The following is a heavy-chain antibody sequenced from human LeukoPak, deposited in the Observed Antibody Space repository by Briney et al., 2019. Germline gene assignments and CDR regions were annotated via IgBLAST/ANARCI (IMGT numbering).Heavy chain of an antibody. D-gene: IGHD4-17*01. Sequence: SETLSLTCAVYGGSFSGYYWSWIRQPPGKGLEWIGEINHSGSTNYNPSLKSRVTISVDTSKNQFSLKLSSVIAADTAVYYCARSWADYGFDYWGQGTLVTVSS. CDR2: INHSGST. J-gene: IGHJ4*02. CDR1: GGSFSGYY. CDR3: ARSWADYGFDY. V-gene: IGHV4-34*01.